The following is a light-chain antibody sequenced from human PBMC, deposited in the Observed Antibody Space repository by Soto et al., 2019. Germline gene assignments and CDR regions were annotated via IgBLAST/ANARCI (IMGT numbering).Light chain of an antibody. CDR2: DAS. CDR1: QSISSW. V-gene: IGKV1-5*01. J-gene: IGKJ1*01. Sequence: DIQMTQSPSTLSASVGDRVTITCRASQSISSWLAWFQQKPGKAPKLLTYDASSLESGVPSRFSGSGSGTEFTLTISSLQPDDFATYYCQQYKAFGQGTKV. CDR3: QQYKA.